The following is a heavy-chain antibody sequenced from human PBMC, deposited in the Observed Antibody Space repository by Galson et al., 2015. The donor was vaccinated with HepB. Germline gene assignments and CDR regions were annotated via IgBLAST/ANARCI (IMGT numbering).Heavy chain of an antibody. CDR2: IVVGSGNT. V-gene: IGHV1-58*01. D-gene: IGHD6-13*01. CDR1: GFTFTSSA. Sequence: SVKVSCKASGFTFTSSAVQWVRQARGQRLEWIGWIVVGSGNTNYAQKFQERVTITRDMSTSTAYMELSSLRSEDTAVYYCAARAYSSSWLDSFDYWGQGTLVTVSS. J-gene: IGHJ4*02. CDR3: AARAYSSSWLDSFDY.